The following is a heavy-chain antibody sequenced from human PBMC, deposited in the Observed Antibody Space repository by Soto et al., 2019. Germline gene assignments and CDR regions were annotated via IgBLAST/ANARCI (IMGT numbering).Heavy chain of an antibody. D-gene: IGHD2-15*01. V-gene: IGHV3-9*01. Sequence: PGGSLRHSCAASGCTFDDYAMHWVRQAPGKGRGLVSGISWNSGSIGYADSVKGRFTISRDNAKNSLYLQMNSLRAEDTALYYWAKDFNATNPTDIYIDTWDQAIMITVS. CDR3: AKDFNATNPTDIYIDT. J-gene: IGHJ3*02. CDR2: ISWNSGSI. CDR1: GCTFDDYA.